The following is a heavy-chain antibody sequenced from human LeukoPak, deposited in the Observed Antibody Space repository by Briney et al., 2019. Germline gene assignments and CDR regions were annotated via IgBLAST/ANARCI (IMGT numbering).Heavy chain of an antibody. CDR3: AKAPSGYSSGWYTY. D-gene: IGHD6-19*01. J-gene: IGHJ4*02. CDR1: GFTFSSCG. V-gene: IGHV3-30*18. Sequence: GGSLRLSCAASGFTFSSCGMHWVRQAPGKGLEWVAVISYDGSNKYYADSVKGRFTISRDNSKNTLYLQMNSLRAEDTAVYYCAKAPSGYSSGWYTYWGQGTLVTVSS. CDR2: ISYDGSNK.